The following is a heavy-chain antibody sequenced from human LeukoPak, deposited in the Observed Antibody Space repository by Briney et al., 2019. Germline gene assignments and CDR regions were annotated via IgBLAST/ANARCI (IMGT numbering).Heavy chain of an antibody. V-gene: IGHV3-23*01. D-gene: IGHD2-21*02. CDR1: GFTFSSYA. CDR3: AKDLVVVVTANPGMDV. Sequence: GGSLRLSCAASGFTFSSYAMHWVRQAPGKGLEWVSAISGSGGSTYYADSVKGRFTISRDNSKNTLYLQMNSLRAEDTAVYYCAKDLVVVVTANPGMDVWGQGTTVTVSS. CDR2: ISGSGGST. J-gene: IGHJ6*02.